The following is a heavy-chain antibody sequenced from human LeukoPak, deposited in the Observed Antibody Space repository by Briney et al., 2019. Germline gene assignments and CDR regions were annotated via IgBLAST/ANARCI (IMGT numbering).Heavy chain of an antibody. J-gene: IGHJ4*02. CDR1: GGSISSGGYY. CDR3: ARGLGSSWYSYYFDY. Sequence: SETLSLTCTVSGGSISSGGYYWSWIRQHPGKGLEWIGYIYYSGSTYYNPSLKSRVTISVDTSKNQFSLKLSSVTAADTAVYYCARGLGSSWYSYYFDYWGQGALVTVSS. CDR2: IYYSGST. D-gene: IGHD6-13*01. V-gene: IGHV4-31*03.